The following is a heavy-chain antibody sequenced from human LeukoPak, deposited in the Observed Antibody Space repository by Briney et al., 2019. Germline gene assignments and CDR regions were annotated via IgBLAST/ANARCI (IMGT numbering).Heavy chain of an antibody. CDR1: GGSISSSSYY. J-gene: IGHJ4*02. V-gene: IGHV4-39*07. Sequence: PSETLSLTCTVSGGSISSSSYYWGWIRQPPGKGLEWIGSIYYSGSTYYNPSLKSRVTISVDTSKNQFSLKLSSVTAADTAVYYCARVDYYLYYFDYWGQGTLVTVSS. CDR2: IYYSGST. D-gene: IGHD2-21*02. CDR3: ARVDYYLYYFDY.